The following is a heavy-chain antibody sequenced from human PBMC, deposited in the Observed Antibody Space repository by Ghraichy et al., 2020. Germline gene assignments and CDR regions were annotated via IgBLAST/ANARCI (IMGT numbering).Heavy chain of an antibody. CDR2: ISSSNGYT. Sequence: GGSRRLSCAASGFTFSDYYMSWIRQAPGKGLEWLSYISSSNGYTNYADSVKGRFTISRDNAKNSLYLQMNSLRAEDTAVYYCARPARDSTGGYCSGGSCYPHFDYWGQGTLVTVSS. J-gene: IGHJ4*02. D-gene: IGHD2-15*01. CDR3: ARPARDSTGGYCSGGSCYPHFDY. CDR1: GFTFSDYY. V-gene: IGHV3-11*03.